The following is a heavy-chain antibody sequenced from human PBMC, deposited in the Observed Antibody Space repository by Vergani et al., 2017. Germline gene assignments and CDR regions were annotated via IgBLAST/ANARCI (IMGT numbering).Heavy chain of an antibody. J-gene: IGHJ6*03. V-gene: IGHV3-48*01. CDR3: AREEDCSIIIRDRMRNYYYCYMEV. CDR2: ITSSSSTI. D-gene: IGHD2-2*01. Sequence: EVQLVESGGGLVQPGGSLRLSCAASGFTFSSYSMNWVRQAPGKGLEWVSYITSSSSTIYYADSVKGRFTIARDNATDSLYLQMNSLRAEDTAVYYCAREEDCSIIIRDRMRNYYYCYMEVWGKGTTVSVSS. CDR1: GFTFSSYS.